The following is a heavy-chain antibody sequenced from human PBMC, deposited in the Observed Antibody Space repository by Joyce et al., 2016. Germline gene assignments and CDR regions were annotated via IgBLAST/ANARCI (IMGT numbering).Heavy chain of an antibody. J-gene: IGHJ4*02. V-gene: IGHV1-69*06. CDR1: RGTFSSDT. D-gene: IGHD2-21*01. CDR2: FSTIFGRP. Sequence: QVQLVQSGAEVKTPGSSVKLSCKTSRGTFSSDTVNWVRQAPGQGLEWMGAFSTIFGRPNYPQKFQDRVTITADKSTNTSYLEVTSLRSEDTAVYYCASGISNHLWFFDYWGQGALVTVSS. CDR3: ASGISNHLWFFDY.